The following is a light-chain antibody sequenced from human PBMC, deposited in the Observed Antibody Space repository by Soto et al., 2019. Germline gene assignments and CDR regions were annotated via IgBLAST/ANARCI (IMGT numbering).Light chain of an antibody. CDR1: SSDVGAYNF. J-gene: IGLJ2*01. V-gene: IGLV2-14*01. CDR2: DVS. Sequence: QSALTQPASVSGSPGQSITISCTGTSSDVGAYNFVSWYQQHPGKAPKLIIYDVSNRPSVVSNRFSGSKSGNTASLTISGLQAEDEADYYCNSYTSSSTLPFGGGTKLTVL. CDR3: NSYTSSSTLP.